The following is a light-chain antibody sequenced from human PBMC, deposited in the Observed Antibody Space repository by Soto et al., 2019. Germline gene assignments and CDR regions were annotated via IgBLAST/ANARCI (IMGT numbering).Light chain of an antibody. J-gene: IGKJ1*01. CDR1: QSVSSSY. CDR3: QQYGSSPQT. CDR2: GAS. V-gene: IGKV3-20*01. Sequence: EIVLTQSPGTLSLSPGKRATLSCRASQSVSSSYLAWYQQKPGQAPRLLIYGASSMATGIPDRFSGTGSGTDFTLTISRLEPEDCAVYYCQQYGSSPQTFGQGTKVEIK.